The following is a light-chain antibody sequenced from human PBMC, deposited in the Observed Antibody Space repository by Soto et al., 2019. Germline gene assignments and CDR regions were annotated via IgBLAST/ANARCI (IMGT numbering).Light chain of an antibody. J-gene: IGLJ2*01. CDR3: CSYAGSSTV. CDR2: EGS. Sequence: QSVLTQPASVSGSPGQSITISCTGTSSDVGSYNLVSWYQQHPGKAPKLMIYEGSKRPSGVSNRFPGSKSGNTASLTISGLQAEDEADYYCCSYAGSSTVFGGGTKLTVL. V-gene: IGLV2-23*01. CDR1: SSDVGSYNL.